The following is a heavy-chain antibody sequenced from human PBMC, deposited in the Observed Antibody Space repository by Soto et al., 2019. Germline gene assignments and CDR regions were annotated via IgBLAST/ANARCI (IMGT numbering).Heavy chain of an antibody. CDR1: GYTFTSYA. J-gene: IGHJ6*02. D-gene: IGHD2-15*01. CDR3: ARDLIVVVVAAFYYGMDV. V-gene: IGHV1-3*01. Sequence: QVQLVQSGAEVKKPGASVKVSCKASGYTFTSYAMHWVRQAPGQRLEWMGWINAGNGNTKYSQKFQGRVTITRDTSASRAYMELSSLRSEDTAVYYCARDLIVVVVAAFYYGMDVWGQATTVTVSS. CDR2: INAGNGNT.